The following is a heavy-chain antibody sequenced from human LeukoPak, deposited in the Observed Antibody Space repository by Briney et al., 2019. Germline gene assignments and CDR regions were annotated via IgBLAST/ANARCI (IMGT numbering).Heavy chain of an antibody. J-gene: IGHJ4*02. D-gene: IGHD3-3*01. CDR3: ARGKRADITIFGVVIRPNYYFDY. V-gene: IGHV1-8*01. CDR2: MNPNSGNT. Sequence: ASVTVSCTASGYTFTSYDINWVRQATGQGLEWMGWMNPNSGNTGYAQKFQGRVTMTRNTSISTAYMELSSLRSEDTAVYYCARGKRADITIFGVVIRPNYYFDYWGQGTLVTVSS. CDR1: GYTFTSYD.